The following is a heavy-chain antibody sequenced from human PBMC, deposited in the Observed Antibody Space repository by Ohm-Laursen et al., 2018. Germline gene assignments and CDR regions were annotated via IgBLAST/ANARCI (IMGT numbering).Heavy chain of an antibody. CDR3: ARDTYYYDSSGPNDAFDI. Sequence: SLRLSCSASGFTVSRTYMSWVRQAPGKGLEWVSVIYSAGSTYYADSVKGRFTISRDNSKNTLYLQMNNLRAEDTAVYYCARDTYYYDSSGPNDAFDIWGQGTMVTVSS. D-gene: IGHD3-22*01. J-gene: IGHJ3*02. CDR2: IYSAGST. CDR1: GFTVSRTY. V-gene: IGHV3-53*01.